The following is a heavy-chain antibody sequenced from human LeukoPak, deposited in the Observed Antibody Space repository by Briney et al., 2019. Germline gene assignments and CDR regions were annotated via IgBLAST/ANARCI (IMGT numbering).Heavy chain of an antibody. V-gene: IGHV4-61*01. CDR1: GGSVSSGRDY. J-gene: IGHJ4*02. CDR2: IYYSGST. Sequence: SETLSLTCTVSGGSVSSGRDYWSWIRQPPGKGLEWIGFIYYSGSTNYNPSLKSRVTISVDTSKNQFSLKLSSVTAADTAVYYCARQRQDYYGSGSFVYWGQGTLVTVSS. CDR3: ARQRQDYYGSGSFVY. D-gene: IGHD3-10*01.